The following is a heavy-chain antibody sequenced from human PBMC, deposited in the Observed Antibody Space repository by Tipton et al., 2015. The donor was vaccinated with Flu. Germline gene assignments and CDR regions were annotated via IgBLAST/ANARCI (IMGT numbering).Heavy chain of an antibody. Sequence: SLRLSCAASGFTFSTYSMNWVRQAPGKGLEWVAGIWYDGSNKYYADSVKGRFTISRDNSKNTLYLQMNSLRAEDTAVYYCARGYDILTDGGGYFDYWGQGTLVTVSS. CDR3: ARGYDILTDGGGYFDY. J-gene: IGHJ4*02. CDR1: GFTFSTYS. D-gene: IGHD3-9*01. CDR2: IWYDGSNK. V-gene: IGHV3-33*08.